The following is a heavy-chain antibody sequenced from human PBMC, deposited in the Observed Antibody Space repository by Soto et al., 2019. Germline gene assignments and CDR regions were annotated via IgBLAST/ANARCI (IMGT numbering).Heavy chain of an antibody. CDR3: AREPRPASRGIGAFDV. V-gene: IGHV4-59*01. D-gene: IGHD1-1*01. J-gene: IGHJ3*01. CDR1: GFTFSDYY. CDR2: IDYSGNT. Sequence: QVQLVESGGGLVKPGGSLRLSCAASGFTFSDYYMSWIRQAPGKGLEWIGSIDYSGNTNYNPSLKSAVIISVDTSKNQFSLRLTSVTAADTAVYYCAREPRPASRGIGAFDVWGQGTMVTVSS.